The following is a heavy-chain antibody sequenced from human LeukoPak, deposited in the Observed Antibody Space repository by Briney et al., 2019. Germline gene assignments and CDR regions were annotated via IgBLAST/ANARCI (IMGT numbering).Heavy chain of an antibody. CDR2: INAGSGNT. J-gene: IGHJ3*01. V-gene: IGHV1-3*01. D-gene: IGHD1-1*01. CDR1: GYTFISYV. CDR3: ARGAAVGSLERLHTFDV. Sequence: GASVKVSCKASGYTFISYVIHWVRQAPGQRLEWMGWINAGSGNTKYSQKFRGTVTFARDTSATTVTMELSSLRSEDTAVYFCARGAAVGSLERLHTFDVWGQGTMVSVSS.